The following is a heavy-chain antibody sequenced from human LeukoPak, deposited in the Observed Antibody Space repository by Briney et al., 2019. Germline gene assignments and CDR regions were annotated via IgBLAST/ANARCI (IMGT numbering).Heavy chain of an antibody. CDR1: GGSISSSSHY. D-gene: IGHD6-19*01. CDR2: IYYSGST. CDR3: ARHKRSGWYVQGSHGLNYFDY. Sequence: SETLSLTCTVSGGSISSSSHYWGWIRQPPGKGLEWIGSIYYSGSTYYNPSLKSRVTISVDTSKNQFSLKLSSVTAADTAVYYCARHKRSGWYVQGSHGLNYFDYWGQGTLVTVSS. V-gene: IGHV4-39*01. J-gene: IGHJ4*02.